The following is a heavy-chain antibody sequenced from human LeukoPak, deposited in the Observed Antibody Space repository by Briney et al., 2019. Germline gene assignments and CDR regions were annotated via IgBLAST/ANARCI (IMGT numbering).Heavy chain of an antibody. CDR1: GYTFTSYG. J-gene: IGHJ4*02. CDR3: ARDSYYSSSSLGFDY. V-gene: IGHV1-46*01. CDR2: INPSGGST. Sequence: ALVKVSCKASGYTFTSYGISWVRQAPGQGLEWMGIINPSGGSTSYAQKFQGRVTMTRGMSTSTVYMELSSLRSEDTAVYYCARDSYYSSSSLGFDYWGQGTLVTVSS. D-gene: IGHD6-6*01.